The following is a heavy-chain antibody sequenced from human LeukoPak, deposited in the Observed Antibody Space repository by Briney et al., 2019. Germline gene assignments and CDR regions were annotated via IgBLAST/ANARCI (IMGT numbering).Heavy chain of an antibody. CDR3: ARGPPLGARLHCFDY. J-gene: IGHJ4*02. Sequence: AASVKVSCKASGYTFTNYYIHWMRQAPGQGLEWMGIINPSGGSPSYESEFQGRVTMTRDTSTSKVYMELSSLRSEDTAVYYCARGPPLGARLHCFDYWGQGTLVTVSS. CDR2: INPSGGSP. CDR1: GYTFTNYY. D-gene: IGHD7-27*01. V-gene: IGHV1-46*01.